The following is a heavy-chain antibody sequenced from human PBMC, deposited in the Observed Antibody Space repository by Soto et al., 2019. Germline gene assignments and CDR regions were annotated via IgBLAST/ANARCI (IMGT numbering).Heavy chain of an antibody. CDR1: GFTFSSYG. CDR3: ARQYYDTSGYYADY. Sequence: QVQLVESGGGVVQPGRSLRLSCAASGFTFSSYGIHRVRQAPGKGLEWVAVISYDGSNKYYADSVKGRFTISRDNSKSTLFLQMNSLRAEDTAVYYCARQYYDTSGYYADYWGLGTLVTVSS. CDR2: ISYDGSNK. V-gene: IGHV3-30*03. D-gene: IGHD3-22*01. J-gene: IGHJ4*02.